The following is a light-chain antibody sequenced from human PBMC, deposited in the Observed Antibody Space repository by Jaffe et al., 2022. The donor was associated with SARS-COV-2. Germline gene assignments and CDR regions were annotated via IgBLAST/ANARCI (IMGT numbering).Light chain of an antibody. CDR1: QSVSSQ. J-gene: IGKJ4*01. Sequence: EIVLTQSPAILSLSPGERATLSCRASQSVSSQLAWYQQRPGQAPRLLINDASNRATGIPARFSGSGSGTDFTLTISSLEPEDFAVYYCQQRRDWPLTFGGGTKVEIK. CDR2: DAS. V-gene: IGKV3-11*01. CDR3: QQRRDWPLT.